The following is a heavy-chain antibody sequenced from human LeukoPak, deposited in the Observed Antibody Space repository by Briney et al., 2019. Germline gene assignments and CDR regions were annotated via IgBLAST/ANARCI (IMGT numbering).Heavy chain of an antibody. CDR2: IIPILGIA. V-gene: IGHV1-69*04. CDR1: GGTFSSYA. Sequence: ASVNVSCKASGGTFSSYAISWVRQAPGQGLEWMGRIIPILGIANYAQKFQGRVTITADKSTSTAYMELSSLRSEDTAVYYCARALTGYSSGWYLDWGQGTLVTVSS. J-gene: IGHJ4*02. CDR3: ARALTGYSSGWYLD. D-gene: IGHD6-19*01.